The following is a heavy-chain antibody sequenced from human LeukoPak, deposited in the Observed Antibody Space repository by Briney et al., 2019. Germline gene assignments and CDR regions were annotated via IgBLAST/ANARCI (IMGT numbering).Heavy chain of an antibody. V-gene: IGHV4-59*01. CDR3: ARGPVSIFDY. Sequence: SETLSLTCTVSGGSISSYYWSWIRQPPGKGLEWIGYIYYSGSTNYNPSLKSRVTISVDTSKNQFSPKLSSVTAADTAVYYCARGPVSIFDYWGQGTLVTVSS. CDR1: GGSISSYY. J-gene: IGHJ4*02. CDR2: IYYSGST.